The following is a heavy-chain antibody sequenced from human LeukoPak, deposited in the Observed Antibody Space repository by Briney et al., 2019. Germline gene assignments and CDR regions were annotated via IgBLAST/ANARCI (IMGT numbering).Heavy chain of an antibody. J-gene: IGHJ4*02. V-gene: IGHV4-59*01. CDR2: IYYSGST. D-gene: IGHD3-22*01. Sequence: SETLSLTCTGSGGSISSSYWSWIRQPPGKGLEWIGYIYYSGSTNYNPSLKSRVTISVDTSKNQFSLKLSSVSAADTAVYYCARVPYDSSGYPYFDYWGQGTLVTVSS. CDR3: ARVPYDSSGYPYFDY. CDR1: GGSISSSY.